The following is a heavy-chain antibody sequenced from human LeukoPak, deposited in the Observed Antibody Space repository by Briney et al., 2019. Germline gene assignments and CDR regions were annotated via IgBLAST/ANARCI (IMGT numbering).Heavy chain of an antibody. D-gene: IGHD6-13*01. J-gene: IGHJ6*02. V-gene: IGHV4-34*01. Sequence: PSETLSLTCAVYGGSFSGYYWNWIRQPPGKGLEWIGEINHSGSTTYNPSLKSRVTISVDTPKNQFSLKMRSVTAADTAVYYCARGSRQQLVWTSYNGMGVWGQGTTVTVSS. CDR1: GGSFSGYY. CDR3: ARGSRQQLVWTSYNGMGV. CDR2: INHSGST.